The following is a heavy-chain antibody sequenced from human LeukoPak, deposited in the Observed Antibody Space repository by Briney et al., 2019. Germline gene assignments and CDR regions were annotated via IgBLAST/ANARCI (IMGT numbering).Heavy chain of an antibody. CDR3: AKVGDDYYGSGTFDI. V-gene: IGHV4-59*12. CDR1: GGSISTYY. Sequence: SETLSLTCTVSGGSISTYYWSWIRQPPGKGLEWIGYIYYSGSINYNPSLKSRVTISVDTSKNQFSLKLSSVTAADTAIYYCAKVGDDYYGSGTFDIWGQGTMVTVSS. J-gene: IGHJ3*02. D-gene: IGHD3-10*01. CDR2: IYYSGSI.